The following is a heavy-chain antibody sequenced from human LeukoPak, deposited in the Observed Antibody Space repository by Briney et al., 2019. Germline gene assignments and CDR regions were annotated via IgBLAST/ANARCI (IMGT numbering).Heavy chain of an antibody. Sequence: PGRSLRLSCAASGFTLSNNWMTWVRQAPGKGLEWVANIKQDGSEKYYGDSVKGRFTISRDNAKNPLYLQMNSLRAEDTAVYFCARGSNLVYWGQGTLVTVSS. J-gene: IGHJ4*02. CDR1: GFTLSNNW. CDR3: ARGSNLVY. CDR2: IKQDGSEK. V-gene: IGHV3-7*05.